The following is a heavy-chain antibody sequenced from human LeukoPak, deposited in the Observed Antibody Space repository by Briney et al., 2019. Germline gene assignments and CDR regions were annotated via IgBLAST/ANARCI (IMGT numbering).Heavy chain of an antibody. CDR1: AFSLSAYN. V-gene: IGHV3-21*04. CDR3: VRDRGTYRPIDY. Sequence: GGSLRLSCAASAFSLSAYNMNWVRQAPGKGLEWVSSISYTGSYIYYADSVKGRFTISRDNAQNSLYLQMNSLRAEDTAIYYCVRDRGTYRPIDYWGQGTLVTVSS. D-gene: IGHD1-26*01. J-gene: IGHJ4*02. CDR2: ISYTGSYI.